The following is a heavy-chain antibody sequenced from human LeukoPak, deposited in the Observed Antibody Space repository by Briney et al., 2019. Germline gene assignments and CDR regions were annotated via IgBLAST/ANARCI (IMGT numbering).Heavy chain of an antibody. CDR2: ISGSGDST. CDR3: AKAPGLAVVPLDY. J-gene: IGHJ4*02. Sequence: GGSLRLSCAASGFTFGSYAMSWVRQAPGKGLDWVSAISGSGDSTYYADSVKGRFTISRDNTKNTLHLQMNSLRAEDTAVYYCAKAPGLAVVPLDYWGQGTLVTVSS. V-gene: IGHV3-23*01. D-gene: IGHD4-23*01. CDR1: GFTFGSYA.